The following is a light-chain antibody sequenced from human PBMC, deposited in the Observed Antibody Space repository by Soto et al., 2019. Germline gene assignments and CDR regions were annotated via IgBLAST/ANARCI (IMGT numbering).Light chain of an antibody. Sequence: DIQMTQSPSSLSASVGDRVTITCRASQSISSYLNWYQQKPGKAPKLLIYAASSLQSGVPSRFSGSGSGADFTLTISSLQPEDFATYYCQQYNSWPVTFGQGTRLEIK. V-gene: IGKV1-39*01. CDR1: QSISSY. CDR2: AAS. J-gene: IGKJ5*01. CDR3: QQYNSWPVT.